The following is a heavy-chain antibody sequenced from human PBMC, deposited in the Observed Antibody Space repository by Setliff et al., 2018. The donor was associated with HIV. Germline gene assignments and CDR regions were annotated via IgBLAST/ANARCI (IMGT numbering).Heavy chain of an antibody. CDR2: MNPNNGNT. CDR3: ARDVEHMMDV. V-gene: IGHV1-8*02. J-gene: IGHJ6*02. CDR1: GYNFTDYD. Sequence: ASVKVSCKASGYNFTDYDINWVRQATGQGLEWMGWMNPNNGNTGYAEKFQGRVTMTRDTSISTAYMELSSLRSDDTAVYYCARDVEHMMDVWGQGTTVTVSS.